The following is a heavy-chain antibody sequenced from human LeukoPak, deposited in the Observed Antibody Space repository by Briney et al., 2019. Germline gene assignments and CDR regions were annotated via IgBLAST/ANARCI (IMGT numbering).Heavy chain of an antibody. V-gene: IGHV3-20*04. CDR2: INWNGGST. D-gene: IGHD1-26*01. Sequence: PGGSLRLSCAASGFTFDDYGMSWVRHAPGKWLEWVSGINWNGGSTGYADSVKGRFTISRDNAKNSLYLQMNSLRAEDTGLYYCARGVGATTGTNFDYWGQGTLVTVSS. J-gene: IGHJ4*02. CDR1: GFTFDDYG. CDR3: ARGVGATTGTNFDY.